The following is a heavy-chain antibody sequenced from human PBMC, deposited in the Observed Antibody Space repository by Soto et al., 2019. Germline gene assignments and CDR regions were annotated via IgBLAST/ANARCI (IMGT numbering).Heavy chain of an antibody. J-gene: IGHJ4*02. V-gene: IGHV3-23*01. CDR3: AKRDYDSSGKFPFDY. CDR2: ISGSGGST. CDR1: GFTFSSYA. Sequence: EVQLLESGGGLVQPGGSLRLSCAASGFTFSSYAMSWVRQAPGKGLEWVSAISGSGGSTYYADSVKGRFTISRDNSNNTLYLQMNSLRAEDTAVYYCAKRDYDSSGKFPFDYWGQGTLVTVSS. D-gene: IGHD3-22*01.